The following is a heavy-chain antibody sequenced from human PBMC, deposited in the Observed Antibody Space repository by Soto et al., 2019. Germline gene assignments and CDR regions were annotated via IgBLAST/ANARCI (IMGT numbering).Heavy chain of an antibody. V-gene: IGHV4-30-4*01. Sequence: SETLSLTCTVSGGSISSGDYYWSWIRQPPGKGLEWIGYIYYSGSTYYNPSLKSRVTISVDTSKNQFSLKLSSVTAADTAVYYCARPAVPSSGFTDYSGQGTLFTVSS. J-gene: IGHJ4*01. D-gene: IGHD6-19*01. CDR3: ARPAVPSSGFTDY. CDR2: IYYSGST. CDR1: GGSISSGDYY.